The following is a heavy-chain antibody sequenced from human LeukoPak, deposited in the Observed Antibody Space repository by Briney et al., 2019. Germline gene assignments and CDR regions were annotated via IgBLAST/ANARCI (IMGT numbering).Heavy chain of an antibody. CDR3: ARAMVRGYNWFDP. V-gene: IGHV4-59*01. CDR2: IYYSGST. CDR1: GRSISSYY. J-gene: IGHJ5*02. D-gene: IGHD3-10*01. Sequence: SETLSLTCTVSGRSISSYYWSWIRQPPGKGLEWIGYIYYSGSTNYNPSLKSRVTISVDTSKNQFSLKLSSVTAADTAVYYCARAMVRGYNWFDPWGQGTLVTVSS.